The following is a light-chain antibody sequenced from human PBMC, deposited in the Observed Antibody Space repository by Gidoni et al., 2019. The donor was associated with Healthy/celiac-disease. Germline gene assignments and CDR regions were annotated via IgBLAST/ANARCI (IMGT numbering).Light chain of an antibody. CDR2: GAS. J-gene: IGKJ2*01. Sequence: EIVLTQSPGTLSLSPGERATLSCRASKSVSSSYLAWYQQNPGQAPSLLIYGASSRATGIPDRFSGSGSGPDFTLTISRLEPEDFAVYYCQQYGSSQYTFGQGTKLEIK. CDR1: KSVSSSY. CDR3: QQYGSSQYT. V-gene: IGKV3-20*01.